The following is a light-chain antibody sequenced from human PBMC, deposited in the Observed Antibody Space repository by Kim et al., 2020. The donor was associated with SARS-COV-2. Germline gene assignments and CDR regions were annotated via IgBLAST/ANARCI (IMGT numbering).Light chain of an antibody. Sequence: QSALTQPASVSGSPGQSITFSCTGTSSDVGGYNYVSWYQQHPGKAPKLMIYDVSKRPSGVSNRFSGSKSGNTASLTISGLQAEDEADYYCSSYTSSSPLYVFGTGTKV. V-gene: IGLV2-14*01. CDR2: DVS. J-gene: IGLJ1*01. CDR3: SSYTSSSPLYV. CDR1: SSDVGGYNY.